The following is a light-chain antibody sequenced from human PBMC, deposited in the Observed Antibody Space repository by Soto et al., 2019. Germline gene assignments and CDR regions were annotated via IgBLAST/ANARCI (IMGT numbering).Light chain of an antibody. CDR3: SSYADSSPPYV. V-gene: IGLV2-14*03. CDR1: NSDGGAYNY. J-gene: IGLJ1*01. CDR2: DVS. Sequence: QSALAQPASVSGSPGQSITISCTGSNSDGGAYNYVSWYQQHPGKAPKLMIYDVSNRPSVVSNRFSGSKSGSTASLTISGLRAEDEAIYYCSSYADSSPPYVFGTGTKVTVL.